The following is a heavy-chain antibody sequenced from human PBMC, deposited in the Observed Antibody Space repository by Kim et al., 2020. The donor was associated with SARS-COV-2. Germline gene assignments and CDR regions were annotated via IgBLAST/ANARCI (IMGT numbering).Heavy chain of an antibody. V-gene: IGHV3-23*01. CDR1: GFTFSSYA. Sequence: GGSLRLSCEASGFTFSSYAMSWVRQAPGKGLEWVSAISGSGGSTYYADSVKGRFPISRDNSKNTLYLQMNSLRAEDTAVYYCAKDLYGSGSYYSGDLPNWFDPWGQGTLVAVSS. D-gene: IGHD3-10*01. CDR3: AKDLYGSGSYYSGDLPNWFDP. CDR2: ISGSGGST. J-gene: IGHJ5*02.